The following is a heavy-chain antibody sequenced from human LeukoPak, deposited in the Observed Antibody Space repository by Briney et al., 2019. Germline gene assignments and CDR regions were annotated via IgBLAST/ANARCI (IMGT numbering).Heavy chain of an antibody. J-gene: IGHJ4*02. CDR3: ARDRSGWYDY. V-gene: IGHV3-48*03. CDR1: GLGFGDYA. Sequence: PGGSLRLSCTGSGLGFGDYAMNWVRQAPGKGLEWVSYISSSGSTRYYADSVKGRFTISRDNAKNSLYLQMNSLRAEDTGVYYCARDRSGWYDYWGQGILVTVSS. CDR2: ISSSGSTR. D-gene: IGHD6-19*01.